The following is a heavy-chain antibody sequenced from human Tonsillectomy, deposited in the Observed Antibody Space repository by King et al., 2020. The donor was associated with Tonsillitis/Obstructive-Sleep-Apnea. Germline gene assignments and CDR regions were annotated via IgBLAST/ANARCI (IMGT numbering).Heavy chain of an antibody. CDR1: GFTFSNAG. V-gene: IGHV3-15*01. CDR2: IKCKTYCGTT. D-gene: IGHD1-26*01. CDR3: TTGWVDAFDI. J-gene: IGHJ3*02. Sequence: VQLVESGGGLVNQGGDLRLSCAASGFTFSNAGMIWVRQAPGKGLEWVGRIKCKTYCGTTDYAAPVKGRFTISRDDSKKTLYLQMNSLKTEDTAVYYCTTGWVDAFDIWGQGTMVTVSS.